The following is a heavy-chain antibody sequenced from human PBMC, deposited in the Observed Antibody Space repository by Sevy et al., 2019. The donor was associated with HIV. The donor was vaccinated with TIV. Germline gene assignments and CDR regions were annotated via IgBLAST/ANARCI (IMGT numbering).Heavy chain of an antibody. CDR1: GGSIRRGDYF. Sequence: SETLSLTCSVTGGSIRRGDYFWGWIRQSPGKGLEWIGSITDSGSTYYNPSLKSRVTMSVDTSKNQFPLKLSSVTAADTAVHYCARLRGGYGNGWFYYYMDVWGKRTTVTVSS. CDR3: ARLRGGYGNGWFYYYMDV. V-gene: IGHV4-39*01. CDR2: ITDSGST. J-gene: IGHJ6*03. D-gene: IGHD3-10*01.